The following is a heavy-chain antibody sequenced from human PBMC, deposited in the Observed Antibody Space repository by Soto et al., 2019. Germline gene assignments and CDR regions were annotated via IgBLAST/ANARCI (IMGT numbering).Heavy chain of an antibody. CDR1: GFTFSDYY. CDR3: ARDFGDIVATDWSYFDY. CDR2: ISSSGSTI. D-gene: IGHD5-12*01. J-gene: IGHJ4*02. V-gene: IGHV3-11*01. Sequence: GALRLSCAASGFTFSDYYMNWIRQAPGKGLEWVSYISSSGSTIYYADSVKGRFTISRDNAKNSLYLQMNSLRAEDTAVYYCARDFGDIVATDWSYFDYWGQGTLVTVSS.